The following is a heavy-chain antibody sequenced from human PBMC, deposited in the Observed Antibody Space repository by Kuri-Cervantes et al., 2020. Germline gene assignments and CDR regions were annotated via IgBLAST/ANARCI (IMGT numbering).Heavy chain of an antibody. CDR2: IYYSGTT. J-gene: IGHJ4*02. CDR3: ARGTPNWNYGRGFDY. D-gene: IGHD1-7*01. CDR1: GAPIISDF. Sequence: SETLSLTCTVSGAPIISDFWSWIRQPPGKRLEWIAQIYYSGTTKYNPSLKSRVTISLDTSKNQFFLKLNSVTAADTAVYYCARGTPNWNYGRGFDYWGQGTLVTVSS. V-gene: IGHV4-59*12.